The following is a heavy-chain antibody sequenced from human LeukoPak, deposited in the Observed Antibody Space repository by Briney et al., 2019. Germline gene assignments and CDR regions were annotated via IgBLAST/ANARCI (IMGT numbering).Heavy chain of an antibody. Sequence: GGSLRLSCAASGFTFSDYYMSWTRQAPGKGLEWVSYISGSGSTVYYAASVRGRFTISRDNAKNSLFLQMNSLRAEDTAVYYCARDRGNSDPGDWFDSWGQGTLVIVSS. V-gene: IGHV3-11*01. CDR3: ARDRGNSDPGDWFDS. J-gene: IGHJ5*01. D-gene: IGHD4-23*01. CDR2: ISGSGSTV. CDR1: GFTFSDYY.